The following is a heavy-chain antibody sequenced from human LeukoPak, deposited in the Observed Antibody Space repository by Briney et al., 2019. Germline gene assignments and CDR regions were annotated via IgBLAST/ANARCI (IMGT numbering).Heavy chain of an antibody. CDR3: ARHFMITYLNPDFYY. J-gene: IGHJ4*02. CDR1: GGSISSSSYY. CDR2: IYYSGST. V-gene: IGHV4-39*01. Sequence: SETLSLTCTVSGGSISSSSYYWGWIRQPPGKGLEWIGSIYYSGSTYYNPSLKSRVTISVDTSKNQFSLKLSSVTAADTAVYYCARHFMITYLNPDFYYWGQGTLVTVSS. D-gene: IGHD3-16*01.